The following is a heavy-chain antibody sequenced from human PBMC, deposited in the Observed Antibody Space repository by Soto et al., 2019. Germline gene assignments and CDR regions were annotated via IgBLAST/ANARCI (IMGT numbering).Heavy chain of an antibody. Sequence: QVQLQESGPGLVKPSETLSLTCNVSGDSMSKYYWSGVRQPAGKGLEWIGRIWTSGSTNYNPSLKSRVTMSIDTSNKRFSLDLKSVTAADTAVYYCARTVGAAYYFDFWGQGVLVTVSS. V-gene: IGHV4-4*07. CDR3: ARTVGAAYYFDF. CDR2: IWTSGST. D-gene: IGHD3-16*01. CDR1: GDSMSKYY. J-gene: IGHJ4*02.